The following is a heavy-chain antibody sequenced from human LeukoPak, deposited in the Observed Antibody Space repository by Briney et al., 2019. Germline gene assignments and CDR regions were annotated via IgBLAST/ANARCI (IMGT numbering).Heavy chain of an antibody. CDR3: AKEAGGSGSRPDYFDY. CDR2: IRYDGSNK. V-gene: IGHV3-30*02. Sequence: PGGSLRLSCAASGFTFSSYGMHWVRQAPGKGLEWVAFIRYDGSNKYYADSVKGRFTISRDNSKNTLYLQMNSLRAEDTAVYYCAKEAGGSGSRPDYFDYWGQGTLVTVSS. D-gene: IGHD3-10*01. J-gene: IGHJ4*02. CDR1: GFTFSSYG.